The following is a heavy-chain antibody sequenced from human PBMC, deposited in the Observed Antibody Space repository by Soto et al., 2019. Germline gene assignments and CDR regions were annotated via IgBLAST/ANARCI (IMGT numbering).Heavy chain of an antibody. J-gene: IGHJ3*02. CDR3: AKDKGITGTTRSAFDI. CDR2: ISGSGGST. CDR1: GFTFSSYA. V-gene: IGHV3-23*01. D-gene: IGHD1-20*01. Sequence: GGSLRLSCAASGFTFSSYAMSWVRQAPGKGLEWVSAISGSGGSTYYADSVKGRFTISRDNSKNTLYLQMNSLRAEDTAVYYCAKDKGITGTTRSAFDIWGQGTMVTVSS.